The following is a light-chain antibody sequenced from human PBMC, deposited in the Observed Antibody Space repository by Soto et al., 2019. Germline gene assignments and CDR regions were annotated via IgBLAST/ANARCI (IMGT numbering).Light chain of an antibody. V-gene: IGLV2-14*01. CDR1: RSDVGGYNY. CDR2: HVT. CDR3: SSYTSSSPVV. Sequence: QSALTQPASVSGSTGQSITISRTGTRSDVGGYNYVSWYQQHPVKAPKLMIFHVTNRPSGVSDRFSGFKSGKTASLTISGLEAEDEGDYYCSSYTSSSPVVFGGGNKVTVL. J-gene: IGLJ2*01.